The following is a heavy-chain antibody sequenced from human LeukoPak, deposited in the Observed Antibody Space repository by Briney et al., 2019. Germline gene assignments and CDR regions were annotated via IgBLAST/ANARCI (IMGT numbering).Heavy chain of an antibody. J-gene: IGHJ3*02. D-gene: IGHD4-17*01. CDR2: IYYSGST. V-gene: IGHV4-31*03. Sequence: SETLSLTCTVSGGSISSGGYYWSWIRQHPGKGLEWIGYIYYSGSTYYNPSLKSRVTISVDTSKNQFSLKLSSVTAADTAVYYCARGESDYGDFSDAFDIWGQGTMVTVSS. CDR3: ARGESDYGDFSDAFDI. CDR1: GGSISSGGYY.